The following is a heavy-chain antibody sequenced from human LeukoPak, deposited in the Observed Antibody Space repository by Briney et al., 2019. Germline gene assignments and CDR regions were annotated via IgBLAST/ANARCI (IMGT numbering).Heavy chain of an antibody. CDR1: GFTFSSYA. CDR2: ISGSGGST. D-gene: IGHD2-2*01. J-gene: IGHJ5*02. Sequence: GGSLRLSCAASGFTFSSYAMSWVRQAPGKGLEWVSAISGSGGSTYYADSVKGRFTISRDNAKNSLYLQMNSLRAEDTAVYYCARAPYCSSTSCLFDPWGQGTLVTVSS. CDR3: ARAPYCSSTSCLFDP. V-gene: IGHV3-23*01.